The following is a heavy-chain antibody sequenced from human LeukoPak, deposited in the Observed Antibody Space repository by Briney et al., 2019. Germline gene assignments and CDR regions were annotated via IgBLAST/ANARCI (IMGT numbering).Heavy chain of an antibody. J-gene: IGHJ4*02. D-gene: IGHD6-13*01. CDR3: ARDRSWLFDY. V-gene: IGHV6-1*01. Sequence: SQTLSLTCALSGDILSSSTAVWHWSRQSRARGLEWLGRTYYRSKWYNDYAVSVKGRISINPDTSKNQFSLQLNSVTPEDTAVYYCARDRSWLFDYWGQGTLVTVSS. CDR2: TYYRSKWYN. CDR1: GDILSSSTAV.